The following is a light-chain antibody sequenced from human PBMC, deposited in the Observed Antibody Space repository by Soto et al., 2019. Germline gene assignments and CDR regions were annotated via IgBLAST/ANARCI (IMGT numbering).Light chain of an antibody. CDR3: QSYDSSLSVWV. J-gene: IGLJ3*02. V-gene: IGLV1-40*01. CDR2: GNN. Sequence: QPVLTQPPSVSGAPGQRVTISCTGSSSNIGAGYDVHWYHQLPGTAPKLLIYGNNNRPSGVPDRFSGSRSGTSASLAITALQAEDEADYYCQSYDSSLSVWVFGGGTKVTVL. CDR1: SSNIGAGYD.